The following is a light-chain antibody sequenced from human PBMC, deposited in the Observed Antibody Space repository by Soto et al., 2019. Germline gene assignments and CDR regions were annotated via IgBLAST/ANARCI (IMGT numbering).Light chain of an antibody. CDR2: DVN. CDR3: CSFSGTNTLYV. Sequence: QSALTQPRSVSGSPRQSVTISCTGTSSDVGGYDYVSWYQQHPGKAPKLILYDVNQRPSGVPDHFSGSKSGNAASLTISGLQSEDEADYYCCSFSGTNTLYVFGTGTKVTVL. CDR1: SSDVGGYDY. V-gene: IGLV2-11*01. J-gene: IGLJ1*01.